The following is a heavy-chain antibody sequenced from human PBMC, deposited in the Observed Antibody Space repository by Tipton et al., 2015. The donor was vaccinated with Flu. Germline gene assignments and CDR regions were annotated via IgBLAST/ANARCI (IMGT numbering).Heavy chain of an antibody. Sequence: SLRLSCVGSGFIFNNYWMHWVREVPGKGLMWVSRIKSDGSDILYADSVKGRFTISRDNAKNTLYLQMDSLRAEDTAVYYCVREFFDPGEGAWGQGTLVTVSS. CDR2: IKSDGSDI. J-gene: IGHJ5*02. D-gene: IGHD3/OR15-3a*01. CDR1: GFIFNNYW. CDR3: VREFFDPGEGA. V-gene: IGHV3-74*01.